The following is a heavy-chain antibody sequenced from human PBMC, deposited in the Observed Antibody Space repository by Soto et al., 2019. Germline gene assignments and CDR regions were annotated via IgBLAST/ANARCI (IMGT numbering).Heavy chain of an antibody. V-gene: IGHV4-59*01. CDR1: GGSISSYY. CDR3: ARDLRRIAAAGFYFDY. CDR2: IYYSGST. J-gene: IGHJ4*02. Sequence: SETLSLTCTVSGGSISSYYWSWIRQPPGKGLEWIGYIYYSGSTNYNPSLKSRVHISVDTSKNQFSLKLSSVTAADTAVYYCARDLRRIAAAGFYFDYWGQGTLVTVSS. D-gene: IGHD6-13*01.